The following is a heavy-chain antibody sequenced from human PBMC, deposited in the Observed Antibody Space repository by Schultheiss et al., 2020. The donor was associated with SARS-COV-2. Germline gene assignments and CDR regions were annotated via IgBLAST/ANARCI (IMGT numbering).Heavy chain of an antibody. Sequence: SETLSLTCTVSGGSLINSFWTWIRQPPGKGLEWIGYISDSLSTKYSPSLKSRVTISSDTSKNQFSLTLTSVTAADTAVYFCARGKWGVWYFDYWGQGMLVTVSS. CDR3: ARGKWGVWYFDY. J-gene: IGHJ4*02. CDR1: GGSLINSF. D-gene: IGHD3-10*01. V-gene: IGHV4-59*01. CDR2: ISDSLST.